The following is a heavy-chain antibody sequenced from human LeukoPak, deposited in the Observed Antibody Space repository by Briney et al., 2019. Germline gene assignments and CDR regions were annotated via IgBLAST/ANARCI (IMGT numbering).Heavy chain of an antibody. CDR1: GFTFSSYA. Sequence: GGSLRLSCAASGFTFSSYAMSWVRQAPGKGPEWVSTISDSGGNTYYADSVKGRFTISRDNSKNTLYLQMNSLRAEDTALYYCAKDGFRGDCIGGSCYPFDPWGQGALVTVSS. CDR2: ISDSGGNT. V-gene: IGHV3-23*01. D-gene: IGHD2-15*01. CDR3: AKDGFRGDCIGGSCYPFDP. J-gene: IGHJ5*02.